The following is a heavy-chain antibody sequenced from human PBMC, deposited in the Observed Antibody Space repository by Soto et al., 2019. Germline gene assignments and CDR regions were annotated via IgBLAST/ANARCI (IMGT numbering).Heavy chain of an antibody. CDR1: GGTFSSYA. J-gene: IGHJ6*02. CDR3: ARDFVPAAMDYYYYGMDV. CDR2: IIPIFGTA. Sequence: SVKVSCKASGGTFSSYAISWVRQAPGQGLEWMGGIIPIFGTANYAQKFQGRVTITADESTSTAYMELSSLRSEDTAVYYCARDFVPAAMDYYYYGMDVWGQGTTVTVSS. D-gene: IGHD2-2*01. V-gene: IGHV1-69*13.